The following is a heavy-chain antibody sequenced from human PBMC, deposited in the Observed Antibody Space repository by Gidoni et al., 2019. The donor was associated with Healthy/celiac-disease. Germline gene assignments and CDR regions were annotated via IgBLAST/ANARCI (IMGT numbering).Heavy chain of an antibody. D-gene: IGHD2-2*01. V-gene: IGHV3-7*01. J-gene: IGHJ6*02. CDR1: GFTFSSYW. CDR3: ARNLGYCSSTSCFYYYYGMDV. Sequence: EVQLVESGGGLVQPGGSLRLSCAASGFTFSSYWMSWVRQAPGKGLEWVANIKQDGSEKYYVDSVKGRFTISRDNAKNSLYLQMNSLRAEDTAVYYCARNLGYCSSTSCFYYYYGMDVWGQGTTVTVSS. CDR2: IKQDGSEK.